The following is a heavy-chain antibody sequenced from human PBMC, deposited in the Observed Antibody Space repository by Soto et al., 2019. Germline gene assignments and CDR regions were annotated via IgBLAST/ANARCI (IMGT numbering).Heavy chain of an antibody. CDR3: ARGSRPRTYIVNQRQCFYPY. Sequence: SETLSLTCAFSVGSFSGYYWSWIRHSPGKWPEWIGEINQSGTTNYSPSLKSRVNMSVDTSKNQFSLRLNSVTAADTAMYYCARGSRPRTYIVNQRQCFYPYLGQGALVNVSS. CDR1: VGSFSGYY. V-gene: IGHV4-34*01. J-gene: IGHJ1*01. D-gene: IGHD2-2*01. CDR2: INQSGTT.